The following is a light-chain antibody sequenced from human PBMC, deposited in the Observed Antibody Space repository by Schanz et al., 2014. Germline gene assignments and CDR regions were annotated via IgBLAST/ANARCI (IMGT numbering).Light chain of an antibody. CDR1: TSNIGSGFQ. CDR3: QSYDSSLSASGGV. V-gene: IGLV1-40*01. CDR2: ANT. J-gene: IGLJ3*02. Sequence: QSVLTQPPSVSGAPGQRVTISCNGSTSNIGSGFQVHWYRQLPGSAPTLVIYANTLRPSGVPDRFSGSKSGTSASLAVTGLQTEDEADYYCQSYDSSLSASGGVFGGGTKLTVL.